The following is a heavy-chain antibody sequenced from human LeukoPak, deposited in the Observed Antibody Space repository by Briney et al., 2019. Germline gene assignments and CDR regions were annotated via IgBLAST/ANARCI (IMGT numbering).Heavy chain of an antibody. V-gene: IGHV5-51*01. CDR2: IYPGDSDT. J-gene: IGHJ4*02. Sequence: GESLQISCQGSGYSFTSYWIGWVRQMPGKGLEWMGIIYPGDSDTRYSPSFQGQVTISADKSISTAYLQWSSLKASDTAMYYCARQYVVGTTTVDYWGQGTLVTVSS. D-gene: IGHD1-26*01. CDR1: GYSFTSYW. CDR3: ARQYVVGTTTVDY.